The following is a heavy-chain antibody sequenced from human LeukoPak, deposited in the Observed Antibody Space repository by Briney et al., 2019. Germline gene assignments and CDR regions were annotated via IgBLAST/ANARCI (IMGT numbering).Heavy chain of an antibody. CDR1: GFTFSTYW. CDR3: ARGVGGVAAYFDY. V-gene: IGHV3-74*01. Sequence: GGSLRLSCAASGFTFSTYWMHWVRQAPGKGLVWVSRISSDGSITGYADSVKGRFTISRDNAKNTLYLQMNSLRAEDTAVYYCARGVGGVAAYFDYWGQGTLVTVSS. D-gene: IGHD2-15*01. J-gene: IGHJ4*02. CDR2: ISSDGSIT.